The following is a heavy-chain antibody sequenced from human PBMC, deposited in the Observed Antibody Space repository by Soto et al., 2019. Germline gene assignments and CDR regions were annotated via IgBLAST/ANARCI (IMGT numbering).Heavy chain of an antibody. Sequence: LRLSCAASGFTFSSYGMHWVRQAPGKGLEWVAVISYDGSNKYYADSVKGRFTISRDNSKNTLYLQMNSLRAEDTAVYYCAKVGSTPRDVMDVWGQGTTVTVSS. CDR2: ISYDGSNK. D-gene: IGHD3-16*01. J-gene: IGHJ6*02. CDR3: AKVGSTPRDVMDV. CDR1: GFTFSSYG. V-gene: IGHV3-30*18.